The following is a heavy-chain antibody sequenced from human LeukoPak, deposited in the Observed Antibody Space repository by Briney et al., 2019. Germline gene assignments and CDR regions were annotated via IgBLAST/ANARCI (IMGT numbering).Heavy chain of an antibody. V-gene: IGHV3-73*01. CDR3: TRLAVAGQYNWFDP. CDR1: GFTFSGST. J-gene: IGHJ5*02. CDR2: MRSKANNYAT. Sequence: GGSLRLSCAASGFTFSGSTMHWVRQASGKGLEWVGRMRSKANNYATAYAASVKGRFTISRDDSKNTAYLQMNSLKTEDTAVYYCTRLAVAGQYNWFDPWGQGTLVTVSS. D-gene: IGHD6-19*01.